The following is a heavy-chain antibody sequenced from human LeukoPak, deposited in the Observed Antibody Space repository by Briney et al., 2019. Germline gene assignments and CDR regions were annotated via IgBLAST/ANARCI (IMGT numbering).Heavy chain of an antibody. J-gene: IGHJ5*02. V-gene: IGHV4-59*01. CDR2: IYYSGST. D-gene: IGHD6-19*01. CDR1: GGSISSYY. CDR3: ARESRYSSANWFDP. Sequence: SETLSLTCTVSGGSISSYYWSWIRQPPGKGLEWIGYIYYSGSTNYNPSLKSRVTISVDTSKNQFSLKLSSATAADTAVYYCARESRYSSANWFDPWGQGTLVTVSS.